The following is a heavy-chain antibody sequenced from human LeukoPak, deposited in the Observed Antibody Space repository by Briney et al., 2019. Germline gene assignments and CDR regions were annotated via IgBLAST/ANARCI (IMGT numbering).Heavy chain of an antibody. CDR2: IRGSGGST. J-gene: IGHJ5*02. CDR1: GFTFTNYA. CDR3: AKDHRGYCSSTSCYGIDP. Sequence: GGSLRLSCVASGFTFTNYAMSWVRQAPGKGLEWVSGIRGSGGSTFYTDSVKGRFTISRDNSKNTLYLQMNSLRAEDTAVYYCAKDHRGYCSSTSCYGIDPWGQGTLVTVSS. V-gene: IGHV3-23*01. D-gene: IGHD2-2*01.